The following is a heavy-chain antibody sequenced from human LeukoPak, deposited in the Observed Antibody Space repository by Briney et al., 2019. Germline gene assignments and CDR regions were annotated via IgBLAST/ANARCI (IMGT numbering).Heavy chain of an antibody. CDR1: GFTFSSYW. CDR2: IGTAGDT. Sequence: PGGSLRLSCAASGFTFSSYWMSWVRQATGKGLEWVSAIGTAGDTYYPGSVKGRFTISRENAKNSLYLQMNSLRAGDAAVYYCARGLLVTTYGIGFDYWGQGTLVTVSS. D-gene: IGHD5-12*01. J-gene: IGHJ4*02. CDR3: ARGLLVTTYGIGFDY. V-gene: IGHV3-13*01.